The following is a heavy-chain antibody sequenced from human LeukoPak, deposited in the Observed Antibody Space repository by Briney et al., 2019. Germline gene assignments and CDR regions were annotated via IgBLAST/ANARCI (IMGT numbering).Heavy chain of an antibody. CDR1: GFTFSDYY. Sequence: GGSLRLSCAASGFTFSDYYMSWIRQAPGKGLEWVSYISSSGSTIYYADSVKGRFTISRDNAKNSLYLQMDSLRAEDTAVYYCASGEQYYYDSSGYLPFDYWGQGTLVTVSS. J-gene: IGHJ4*02. CDR2: ISSSGSTI. D-gene: IGHD3-22*01. CDR3: ASGEQYYYDSSGYLPFDY. V-gene: IGHV3-11*01.